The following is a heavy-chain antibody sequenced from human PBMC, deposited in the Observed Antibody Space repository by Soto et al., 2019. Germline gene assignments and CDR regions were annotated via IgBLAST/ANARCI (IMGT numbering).Heavy chain of an antibody. V-gene: IGHV4-30-2*01. J-gene: IGHJ4*02. CDR1: GGSISSGGYS. Sequence: PSETLSLTCAVSGGSISSGGYSWSWIRQPPGKGLEWIGYIYHSGSTYYNPSLKSRVTISVDRSKNQFSLKLSSVTAADTAVYYCARRAYDFWSGWRYYFDYWGQGTLVTVS. CDR3: ARRAYDFWSGWRYYFDY. D-gene: IGHD3-3*01. CDR2: IYHSGST.